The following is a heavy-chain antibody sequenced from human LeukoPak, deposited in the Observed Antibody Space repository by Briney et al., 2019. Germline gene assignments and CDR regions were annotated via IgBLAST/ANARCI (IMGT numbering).Heavy chain of an antibody. CDR3: ARVRFAGPQAFDI. V-gene: IGHV3-21*01. J-gene: IGHJ3*02. Sequence: GGSLRLSCVASTFTLSSYTMNWVRQAPGKGLEWVSSISSSSTYINYADSVKGRFTISRDNAKNSMALQMNSLRAEDTAVYYCARVRFAGPQAFDIWGQGTMVTVAS. D-gene: IGHD4/OR15-4a*01. CDR2: ISSSSTYI. CDR1: TFTLSSYT.